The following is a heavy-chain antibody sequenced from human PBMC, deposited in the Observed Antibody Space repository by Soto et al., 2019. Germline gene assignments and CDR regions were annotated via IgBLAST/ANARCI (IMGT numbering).Heavy chain of an antibody. Sequence: QVQLQQWGAGLLKPSETLSLTCAVYGASFSGSPWTWISKTPGQGLVWIGEINDSGNINYNPSLKRRVAISLDTTKTQTSLKQSSVTAAASAVYYCARGLIVWFGELSRRGGHYYYMDVWGKGTTVTVSS. CDR1: GASFSGSP. V-gene: IGHV4-34*01. CDR3: ARGLIVWFGELSRRGGHYYYMDV. J-gene: IGHJ6*03. CDR2: INDSGNI. D-gene: IGHD3-10*01.